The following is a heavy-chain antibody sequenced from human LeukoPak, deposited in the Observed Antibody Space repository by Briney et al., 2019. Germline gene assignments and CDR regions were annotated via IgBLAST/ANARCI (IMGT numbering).Heavy chain of an antibody. D-gene: IGHD2-2*01. V-gene: IGHV4-61*02. CDR3: ARDNNIVVVPAAYNWFDP. CDR2: IYTSGST. J-gene: IGHJ5*02. Sequence: SETLSLTCTVSGGSISSGSYYWSWIRQPAGKGLEWTGRIYTSGSTNYNPSLKSRVTISVDTSKNQFSLKLSSVTAADTAVYYCARDNNIVVVPAAYNWFDPWGQGTLVTVSS. CDR1: GGSISSGSYY.